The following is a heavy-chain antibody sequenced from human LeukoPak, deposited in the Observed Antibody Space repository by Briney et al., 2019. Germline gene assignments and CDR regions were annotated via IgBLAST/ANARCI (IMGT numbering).Heavy chain of an antibody. J-gene: IGHJ5*02. Sequence: SVTVSCKASGGTFSSYAISWVRQAPGQGVEWMGGIIPIFGTANYAQKFQGRVTITADESTSTAYMELSSLRSEDTAVYYCAREGNYYGSGSYYSWFDPWGQGTLVTVSS. CDR1: GGTFSSYA. CDR2: IIPIFGTA. CDR3: AREGNYYGSGSYYSWFDP. V-gene: IGHV1-69*01. D-gene: IGHD3-10*01.